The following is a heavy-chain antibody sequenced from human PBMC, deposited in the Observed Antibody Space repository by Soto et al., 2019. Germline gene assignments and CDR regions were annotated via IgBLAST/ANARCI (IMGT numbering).Heavy chain of an antibody. CDR1: GFALTTYT. V-gene: IGHV3-21*02. CDR3: VREDGVVGASSAFDS. CDR2: INGRSIYK. J-gene: IGHJ4*02. D-gene: IGHD1-26*01. Sequence: EVQLVESGGGLVAPGGSLRLSCVASGFALTTYTMNWVRQGPGTGLEWVSSINGRSIYKYYSDSVKGRFTVSRDNAQNSLFLQMSRLGPEDTAVYYCVREDGVVGASSAFDSWGQGTLVTVSS.